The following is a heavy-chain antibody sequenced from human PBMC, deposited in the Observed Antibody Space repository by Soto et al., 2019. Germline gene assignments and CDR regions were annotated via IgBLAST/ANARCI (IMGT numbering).Heavy chain of an antibody. Sequence: PGGSLRLSCAASGFTSSTYWMSWVRQAPGKGLEWVATISQDGSERYYVDSVKGRFTISRDNAKNSLNLRMNSLRAEDTAVYYCARHKSGLELVFDSWGQGTLVTSPQ. CDR1: GFTSSTYW. D-gene: IGHD1-7*01. CDR3: ARHKSGLELVFDS. V-gene: IGHV3-7*01. CDR2: ISQDGSER. J-gene: IGHJ4*02.